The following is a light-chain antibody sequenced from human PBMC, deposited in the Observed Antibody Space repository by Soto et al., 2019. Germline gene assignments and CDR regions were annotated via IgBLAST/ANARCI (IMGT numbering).Light chain of an antibody. Sequence: EIVLTQSPDILSLSPGDRATRSCRASQSVSSDFLVWYQQKPGQAPRLLIYCASSRATGIPDRFSGSGSGTDFILTISRLEPEDFAVYYCQHYDNTPPSVTFGPGTKVDIK. V-gene: IGKV3-20*01. CDR3: QHYDNTPPSVT. CDR2: CAS. CDR1: QSVSSDF. J-gene: IGKJ3*01.